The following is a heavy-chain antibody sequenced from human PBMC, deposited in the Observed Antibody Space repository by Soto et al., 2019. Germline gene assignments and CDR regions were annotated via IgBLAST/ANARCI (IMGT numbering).Heavy chain of an antibody. Sequence: EVQLLESGGGLVQPWGSLRLSCAVSGFTFSNYAMTWVRQAPGKGLEWVSAISGSGATTNYADSVKGRFTISRDNSKNTLHLQMNSLRAEDTAVYYCAAGGYCTSTTCLSTDWGQGTLVTVSS. V-gene: IGHV3-23*01. CDR3: AAGGYCTSTTCLSTD. CDR2: ISGSGATT. D-gene: IGHD2-2*01. CDR1: GFTFSNYA. J-gene: IGHJ4*02.